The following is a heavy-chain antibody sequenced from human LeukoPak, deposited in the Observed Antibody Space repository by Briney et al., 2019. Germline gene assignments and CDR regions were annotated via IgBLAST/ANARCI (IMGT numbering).Heavy chain of an antibody. V-gene: IGHV4-59*01. Sequence: SETLSLTCTVSGGSISSYYWSWIRQPPGKGLEWIGYIYYSGSTNYDPSLKSQVTISVDTSKNQFSLKLSSVTAADTAVYYCARVYSSGWPYYYGMDVWGQGTTVTVSS. CDR2: IYYSGST. CDR3: ARVYSSGWPYYYGMDV. D-gene: IGHD6-19*01. CDR1: GGSISSYY. J-gene: IGHJ6*02.